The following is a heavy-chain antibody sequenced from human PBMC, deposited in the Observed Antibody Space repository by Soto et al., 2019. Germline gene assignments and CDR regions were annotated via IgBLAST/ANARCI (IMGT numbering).Heavy chain of an antibody. V-gene: IGHV4-34*01. J-gene: IGHJ6*02. D-gene: IGHD2-2*01. CDR3: ASYRLVPAAIEYYYGMDV. Sequence: SETLSLTCAVYGGSFSGYYWSWIRQPPGKGLEWIGEINHSGSTNYNPSLKSRVTISVDTSKNQFSLKLSSVTAADTAVYYCASYRLVPAAIEYYYGMDVWGQGTTVTVSS. CDR2: INHSGST. CDR1: GGSFSGYY.